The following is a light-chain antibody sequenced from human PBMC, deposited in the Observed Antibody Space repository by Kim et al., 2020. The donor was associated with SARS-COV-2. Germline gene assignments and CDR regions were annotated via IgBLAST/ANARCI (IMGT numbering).Light chain of an antibody. CDR2: EDN. V-gene: IGLV6-57*03. Sequence: GQTVTTSCTRSGGSIASNYVQWYQQRPGSAPTTVIYEDNQRPSGVPDRFSGSIDSSSNSASLTISGLKTEDEADYYCQSYDSSNQVFGGGTQLTVL. CDR1: GGSIASNY. J-gene: IGLJ3*02. CDR3: QSYDSSNQV.